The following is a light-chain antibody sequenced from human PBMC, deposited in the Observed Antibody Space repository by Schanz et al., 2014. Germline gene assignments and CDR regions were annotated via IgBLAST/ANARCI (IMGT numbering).Light chain of an antibody. CDR1: TSNIGSGFQ. CDR3: QSYDSSLSAWV. J-gene: IGLJ3*02. Sequence: QSVLTQPPSVSGAPGQRVTISCNGSTSNIGSGFQVHWYRQLPGSAPTLVIYANTLRPSGVPDRFSGSKSGTSASLAVTGLQTEDEAHYYCQSYDSSLSAWVFGGGTKLTVL. V-gene: IGLV1-40*01. CDR2: ANT.